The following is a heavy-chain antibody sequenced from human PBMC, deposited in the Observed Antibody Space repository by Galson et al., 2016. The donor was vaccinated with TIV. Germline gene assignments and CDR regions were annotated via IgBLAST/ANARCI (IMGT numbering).Heavy chain of an antibody. D-gene: IGHD1-26*01. CDR2: ISAGGNT. V-gene: IGHV3-53*05. CDR1: GLSVSINY. CDR3: ARDRIVDATYYYYYYGMDV. J-gene: IGHJ6*02. Sequence: LRLSCAASGLSVSINYLTWVRQAPGKGLEWVSLISAGGNTYYPDSVKGRFTISRDTSKNTLYLQMNSLRVDDTAIYYCARDRIVDATYYYYYYGMDVWGQGTAVTVSS.